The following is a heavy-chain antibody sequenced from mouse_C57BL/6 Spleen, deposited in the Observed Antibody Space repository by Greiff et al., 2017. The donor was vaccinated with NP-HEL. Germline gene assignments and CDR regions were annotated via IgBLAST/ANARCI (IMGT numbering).Heavy chain of an antibody. D-gene: IGHD1-1*01. CDR2: INPSNGGT. J-gene: IGHJ2*01. Sequence: QVQLQQSGTELVKPGASVKLSCKASGYTFPSYWMHWVKQRPGQGLEWIGNINPSNGGTNYNEKFKSKATLTVDKSSSTAYMQLSSLTSEDSAVYYCARTTVVANYFDYWGQGTTLTVSS. CDR3: ARTTVVANYFDY. V-gene: IGHV1-53*01. CDR1: GYTFPSYW.